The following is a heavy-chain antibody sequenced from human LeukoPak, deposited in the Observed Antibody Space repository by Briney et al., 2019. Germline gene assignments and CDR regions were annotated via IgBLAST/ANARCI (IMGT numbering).Heavy chain of an antibody. CDR1: GFTFSENN. J-gene: IGHJ4*02. CDR3: ARDRSGFYSVDY. Sequence: PGMSLRLSCAASGFTFSENNVHWVRQAPGKGLEWVALLSNDGNSYAYADSVKGRFTPSGDKSKTTLYLQMNSLRAEDTAVYYCARDRSGFYSVDYWGQGTLVTVSS. D-gene: IGHD5-12*01. V-gene: IGHV3-30-3*01. CDR2: LSNDGNSY.